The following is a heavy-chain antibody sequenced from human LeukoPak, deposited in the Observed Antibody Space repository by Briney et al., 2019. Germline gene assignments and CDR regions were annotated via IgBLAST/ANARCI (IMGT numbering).Heavy chain of an antibody. D-gene: IGHD1-26*01. V-gene: IGHV3-23*01. Sequence: GGSLRLSCAASGFTFSSYAMGWVRQAPGKGLEWVSGISGRGGSTYYADSVKGRFTISRDNSKNTLYLQMNSLRAEDTAVYYCARLMGVYFDYWGQGTLVTVSS. J-gene: IGHJ4*02. CDR1: GFTFSSYA. CDR2: ISGRGGST. CDR3: ARLMGVYFDY.